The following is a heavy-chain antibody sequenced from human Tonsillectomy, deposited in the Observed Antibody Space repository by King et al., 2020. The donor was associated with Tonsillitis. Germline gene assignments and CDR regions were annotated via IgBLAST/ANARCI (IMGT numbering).Heavy chain of an antibody. V-gene: IGHV3-23*04. CDR3: AKDNGAYYYDSSGYYYGWCFDY. Sequence: VQLVESGGGLMQPGGSLRISCAASGFSFTNYGMTWVRLAPGMGLLWVSSISKDGGWTRYADSVKGRFTISRDNSKNTLYLQINSLRAEDTAVYYCAKDNGAYYYDSSGYYYGWCFDYWGQGTLVTVSS. CDR2: ISKDGGWT. J-gene: IGHJ4*02. D-gene: IGHD3-22*01. CDR1: GFSFTNYG.